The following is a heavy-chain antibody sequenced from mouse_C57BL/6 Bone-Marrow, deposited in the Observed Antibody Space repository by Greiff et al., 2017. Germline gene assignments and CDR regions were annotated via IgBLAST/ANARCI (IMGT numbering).Heavy chain of an antibody. Sequence: QVQLKQSGAELVKPGTSVKLSCKASGYNFIEYTIHWVKQRSGQGLEWIGWFYPGSGNIQYNEKFKDKATLTADKSSSTGYMELSRLTSEDSAVYFCARHEEDSNYAMDYWGQGTSVTVSS. CDR3: ARHEEDSNYAMDY. CDR2: FYPGSGNI. D-gene: IGHD2-5*01. CDR1: GYNFIEYT. J-gene: IGHJ4*01. V-gene: IGHV1-62-2*01.